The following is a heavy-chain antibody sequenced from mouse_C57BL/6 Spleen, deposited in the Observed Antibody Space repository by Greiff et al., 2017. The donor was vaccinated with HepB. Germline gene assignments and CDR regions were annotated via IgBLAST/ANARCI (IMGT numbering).Heavy chain of an antibody. Sequence: DVQLVESEGGLVQPGSSMKLSCTASGFTFSDYYMAWVRQVPEKGLEWVANINYDGSSTYYLDSLKSRFIISRDNAKNILYLQMSSLKSEDTATYYCASYSNYYAMDYWGQGTSVTVSS. CDR2: INYDGSST. CDR3: ASYSNYYAMDY. J-gene: IGHJ4*01. V-gene: IGHV5-16*01. CDR1: GFTFSDYY. D-gene: IGHD2-5*01.